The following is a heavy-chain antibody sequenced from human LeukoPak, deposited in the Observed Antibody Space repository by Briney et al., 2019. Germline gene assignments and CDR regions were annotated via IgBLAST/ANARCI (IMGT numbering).Heavy chain of an antibody. V-gene: IGHV4-39*07. Sequence: SETLSLTCTVSGGSISSSSYYWGWIRQPPGKGLEWIGSIYYSGSTYYNPSLKSRVTISVDTSKNQFSLKLRSVTAADTAVYYCARAPMIQLTGEGYMDVWGKGTTVTVSS. J-gene: IGHJ6*03. CDR1: GGSISSSSYY. CDR3: ARAPMIQLTGEGYMDV. D-gene: IGHD7-27*01. CDR2: IYYSGST.